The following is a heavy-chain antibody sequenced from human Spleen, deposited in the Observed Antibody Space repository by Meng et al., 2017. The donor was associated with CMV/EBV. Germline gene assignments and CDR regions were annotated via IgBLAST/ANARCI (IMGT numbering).Heavy chain of an antibody. CDR3: ARDKDYYGSGRMDV. D-gene: IGHD3-10*01. V-gene: IGHV1-2*02. CDR1: GYTFTGYY. Sequence: ASVKVSCKASGYTFTGYYMHWVRQAPGQGLEWMGWINPNSGGTNYAQKFQGRVTMTRDTSISTAYMELSRLRSDDTAVYYCARDKDYYGSGRMDVWGQGTTVTVSS. J-gene: IGHJ6*02. CDR2: INPNSGGT.